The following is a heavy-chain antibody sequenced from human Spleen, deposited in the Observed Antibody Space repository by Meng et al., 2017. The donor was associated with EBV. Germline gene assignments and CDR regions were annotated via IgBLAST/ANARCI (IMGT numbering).Heavy chain of an antibody. D-gene: IGHD3-10*01. Sequence: QVQLQQWGAGLLKPSGTLSLTCAVYGGSFSGYYWSWIRQAPGKGLEWIGSIYNSGSVYQNPSLKSRVTISVDTSKNQFSLKLSSVTAADTAVYYCAAGITMVQGDWFDPWGQGTLVTVSS. J-gene: IGHJ5*02. CDR1: GGSFSGYY. CDR3: AAGITMVQGDWFDP. V-gene: IGHV4-34*01. CDR2: IYNSGSV.